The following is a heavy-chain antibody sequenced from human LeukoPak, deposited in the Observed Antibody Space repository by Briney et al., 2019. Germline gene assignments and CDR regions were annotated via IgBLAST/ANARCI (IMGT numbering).Heavy chain of an antibody. CDR1: GGSISSYY. D-gene: IGHD3-3*01. CDR3: ARGRFCSADICSGGDAFDI. Sequence: PSETLSLTCTVAGGSISSYYWSWVRQPAGKGLEWIGRMYSRGSTNYNPPLKSRVTMSLDTSKNQFSLKLKSLTAADTALYYCARGRFCSADICSGGDAFDIWGRGTMVSVSS. V-gene: IGHV4-4*07. CDR2: MYSRGST. J-gene: IGHJ3*02.